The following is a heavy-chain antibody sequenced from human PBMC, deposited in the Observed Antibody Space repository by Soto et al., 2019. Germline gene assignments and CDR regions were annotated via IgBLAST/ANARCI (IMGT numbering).Heavy chain of an antibody. J-gene: IGHJ4*02. Sequence: GGSLRLSCAASGFIFGDFYMTWIRQAPGKGLEWVSEISSTSNYRNYADSVKGRFTVSRENANNTLYLEMNNLRAEDTAAYFCARDRDTYGHGFFDYWGQGALVTVSS. V-gene: IGHV3-11*05. CDR3: ARDRDTYGHGFFDY. D-gene: IGHD5-18*01. CDR1: GFIFGDFY. CDR2: ISSTSNYR.